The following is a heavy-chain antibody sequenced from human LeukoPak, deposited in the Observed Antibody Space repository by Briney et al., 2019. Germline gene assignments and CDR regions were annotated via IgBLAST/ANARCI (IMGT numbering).Heavy chain of an antibody. D-gene: IGHD6-25*01. CDR1: GGSISNKY. CDR3: ARDGTPNYSSGWVYMDV. Sequence: SETLSLTCTVSGGSISNKYWSWIRQPPGKGLEWIGYIYYSGSTNYNPSLKSRVTILVDTSKNQFSLKLSSVTAADTAVYYCARDGTPNYSSGWVYMDVWGEGTTVTISS. J-gene: IGHJ6*03. CDR2: IYYSGST. V-gene: IGHV4-59*01.